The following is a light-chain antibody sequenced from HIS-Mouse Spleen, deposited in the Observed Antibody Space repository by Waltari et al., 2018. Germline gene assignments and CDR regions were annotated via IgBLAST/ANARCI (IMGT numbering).Light chain of an antibody. Sequence: QAVVTQEPSLTVSPGGTVTLTCGSSTGAVTRGHYPYWFHRTPGPPPRALIYDTSNKHAWPPARFSGSLLGGKAALTLSGAQPEDEAEYYCLLSYSGARVFGGGTKLTVL. CDR2: DTS. CDR3: LLSYSGARV. CDR1: TGAVTRGHY. J-gene: IGLJ3*02. V-gene: IGLV7-46*01.